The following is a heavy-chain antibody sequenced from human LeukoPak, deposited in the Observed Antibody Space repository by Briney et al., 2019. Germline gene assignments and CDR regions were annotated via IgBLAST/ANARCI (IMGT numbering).Heavy chain of an antibody. J-gene: IGHJ5*02. CDR2: ISSSSSTI. Sequence: GGSLRLSCAASGFTFSSYSLNWVRQAPGKGLEWVSYISSSSSTIYYADSVKGRFTISRDNAKNSLYLQMNSLRAEDTAVYYCARDLGSSGWYVDWFDPWGQGTLVTVSS. D-gene: IGHD6-19*01. CDR1: GFTFSSYS. V-gene: IGHV3-48*01. CDR3: ARDLGSSGWYVDWFDP.